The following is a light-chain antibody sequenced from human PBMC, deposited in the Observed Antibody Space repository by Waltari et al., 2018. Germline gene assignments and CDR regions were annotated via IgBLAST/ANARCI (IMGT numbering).Light chain of an antibody. J-gene: IGKJ1*01. Sequence: DIVMTQAPDSIALSLGERGTIDCKPIQSVFYRSDKKNYLAWYQHKPAQPPTLLFYWASTRESGVPDRFSASGSGTDFTLTINNLQAEDVAVYYCQQYYRSRTFGQGTKVAIK. V-gene: IGKV4-1*01. CDR2: WAS. CDR3: QQYYRSRT. CDR1: QSVFYRSDKKNY.